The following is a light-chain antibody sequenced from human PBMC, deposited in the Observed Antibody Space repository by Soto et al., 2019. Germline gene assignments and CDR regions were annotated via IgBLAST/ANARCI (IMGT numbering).Light chain of an antibody. CDR2: GAS. Sequence: EMVMTQSPATLSLSPGERATLSCRASQSVSSSYLAWYQQKPGQAPGLLIYGASSRATGIPDRFSGSGSGTDFTLTISRLEPEDFAVYYCQQYGSSPPSTFGQGTKVDIK. J-gene: IGKJ2*02. V-gene: IGKV3-20*01. CDR3: QQYGSSPPST. CDR1: QSVSSSY.